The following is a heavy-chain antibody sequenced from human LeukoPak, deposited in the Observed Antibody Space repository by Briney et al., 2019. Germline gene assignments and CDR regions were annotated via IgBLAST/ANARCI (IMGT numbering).Heavy chain of an antibody. D-gene: IGHD6-19*01. CDR2: IYSGGNT. V-gene: IGHV3-53*01. CDR3: ARLAVAGIYDC. J-gene: IGHJ4*02. Sequence: GGSPRLSCAASGFTVRSKYMSWVRQAPGKGLEWVSVIYSGGNTDYADSVKGRFTISRDISKNTLYLQMNSLRAEDTAVYYCARLAVAGIYDCWGQGTLVTVSS. CDR1: GFTVRSKY.